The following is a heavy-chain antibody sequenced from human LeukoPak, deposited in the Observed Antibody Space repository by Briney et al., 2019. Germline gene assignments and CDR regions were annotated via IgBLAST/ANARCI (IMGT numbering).Heavy chain of an antibody. CDR3: ARGYCSGGSCYSVENWFDP. Sequence: GASVKVSCKAAGYNFTGYYMFWVRQAPGQGLEWMGRINPNSGGTNYAQKFQGRVTMTRDTSISTAYMELSRLRSDDTAVYYCARGYCSGGSCYSVENWFDPWGQGTLVTVSS. CDR1: GYNFTGYY. CDR2: INPNSGGT. D-gene: IGHD2-15*01. V-gene: IGHV1-2*06. J-gene: IGHJ5*02.